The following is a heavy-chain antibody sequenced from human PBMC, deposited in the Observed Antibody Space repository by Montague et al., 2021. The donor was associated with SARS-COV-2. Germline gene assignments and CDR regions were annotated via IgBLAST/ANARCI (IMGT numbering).Heavy chain of an antibody. CDR3: VRVDYSAEGMKY. Sequence: SLRLSCAASGFTFRNYWMTWVRQAPGKGLEWVANIKPDGNRESYGDSVKGRFIISRDNAKNSVSLQMNSLRVEDTALYFCVRVDYSAEGMKYWGQGSLVTVSS. J-gene: IGHJ4*02. V-gene: IGHV3-7*01. CDR1: GFTFRNYW. D-gene: IGHD4-11*01. CDR2: IKPDGNRE.